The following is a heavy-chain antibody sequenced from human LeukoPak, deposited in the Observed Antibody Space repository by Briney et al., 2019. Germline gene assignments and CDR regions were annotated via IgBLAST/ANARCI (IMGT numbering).Heavy chain of an antibody. CDR2: IYHSGST. D-gene: IGHD4-17*01. CDR1: GGSISSRSYY. CDR3: ARDDYGDTQYYFDY. J-gene: IGHJ4*02. Sequence: SETLSLTCTVSGGSISSRSYYWDWIRQPPGKGLEWIGSIYHSGSTYYNPSLKSRVTISVDTSKNQFSLKLSPVTAADTAVYYCARDDYGDTQYYFDYWGQGTLVTVSS. V-gene: IGHV4-39*07.